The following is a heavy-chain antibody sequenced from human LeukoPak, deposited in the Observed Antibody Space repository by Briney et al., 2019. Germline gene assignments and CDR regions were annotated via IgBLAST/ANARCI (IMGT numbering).Heavy chain of an antibody. CDR2: ISAYNGNT. V-gene: IGHV1-18*01. D-gene: IGHD3-22*01. CDR1: GYTFTSYG. J-gene: IGHJ4*02. CDR3: ARGGPYYYDSSPYYFHY. Sequence: GASVKVSCKASGYTFTSYGISWVQQAPGQGLEWMGWISAYNGNTNYAQNLQGSVTMTTDTSTSTAYMELRSLRSDDTAVYYCARGGPYYYDSSPYYFHYWGQGTLVTVSS.